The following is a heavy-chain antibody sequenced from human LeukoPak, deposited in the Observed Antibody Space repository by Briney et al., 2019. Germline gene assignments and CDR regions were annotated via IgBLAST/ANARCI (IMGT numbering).Heavy chain of an antibody. Sequence: LPGGSLRLSCAASGFTVSSNYMSWVRQAPGKGLEWVSVIYSGGSTYYADSVKGRFTISRDNSKNTLYLQMNSLRAEDTAVYYCAREVRYCSSTSCYLWGMDVWGQGTTVTVSS. D-gene: IGHD2-2*01. CDR3: AREVRYCSSTSCYLWGMDV. CDR1: GFTVSSNY. V-gene: IGHV3-66*01. CDR2: IYSGGST. J-gene: IGHJ6*02.